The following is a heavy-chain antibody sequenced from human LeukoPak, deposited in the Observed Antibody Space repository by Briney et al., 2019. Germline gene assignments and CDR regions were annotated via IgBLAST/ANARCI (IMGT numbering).Heavy chain of an antibody. Sequence: ESGPTLVKPTQTLTLTCTFSGFSLNTSGVGVGWIRQPPGKALEWLALIYWNDDKYCNPSLNNRLTITKDTSKNQVVLALTNLDPVDTATYYCAHSLFYSEYPIDYWGQGTLVTVSS. CDR3: AHSLFYSEYPIDY. CDR1: GFSLNTSGVG. V-gene: IGHV2-5*01. J-gene: IGHJ4*02. D-gene: IGHD4-11*01. CDR2: IYWNDDK.